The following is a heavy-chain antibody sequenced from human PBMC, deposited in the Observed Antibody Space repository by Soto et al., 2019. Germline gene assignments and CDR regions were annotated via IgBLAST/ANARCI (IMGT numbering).Heavy chain of an antibody. CDR3: ARGEVNYDFWSGYYLYWYFDL. CDR1: GFTFSSYS. Sequence: EVQLVESGGGLVQPGGSLRLSCAASGFTFSSYSMNWVRQAPGKGLEWVSYISSSSSTIYYADSVKGRFTISRDNAKNSLYLQMNSLRAEDTAVYYCARGEVNYDFWSGYYLYWYFDLWGRGTLVTVSS. CDR2: ISSSSSTI. V-gene: IGHV3-48*01. D-gene: IGHD3-3*01. J-gene: IGHJ2*01.